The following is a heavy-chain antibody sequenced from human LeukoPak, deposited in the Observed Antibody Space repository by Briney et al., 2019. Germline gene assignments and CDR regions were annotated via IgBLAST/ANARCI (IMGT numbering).Heavy chain of an antibody. J-gene: IGHJ6*03. CDR1: GGSFSGYY. Sequence: SETLSLTCAVYGGSFSGYYWSWIRQPPGKGLEWIGEINHSGSTNYNPSLKSRVTMSVDTSKNQSSLNLSSVTAADTAVYYCAREVGSSGWYPLYYYYYMDVWGKGTTVTISS. D-gene: IGHD6-19*01. CDR3: AREVGSSGWYPLYYYYYMDV. V-gene: IGHV4-34*01. CDR2: INHSGST.